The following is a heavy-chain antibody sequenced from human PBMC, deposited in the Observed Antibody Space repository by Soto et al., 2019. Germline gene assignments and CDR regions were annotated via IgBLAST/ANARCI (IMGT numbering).Heavy chain of an antibody. Sequence: QVQLVESGGGVVQPGRSLRLSCAASGFTFSSYDMYWVRQAPGKGLEWVAFVSYDGSNKNYVDFVKGRFTISRDNSKNTMYLQMNSLRLEDTAVYYCAKEIRWELRAFDIWGQGTMVSVSS. CDR1: GFTFSSYD. D-gene: IGHD1-26*01. CDR3: AKEIRWELRAFDI. CDR2: VSYDGSNK. V-gene: IGHV3-30*18. J-gene: IGHJ3*02.